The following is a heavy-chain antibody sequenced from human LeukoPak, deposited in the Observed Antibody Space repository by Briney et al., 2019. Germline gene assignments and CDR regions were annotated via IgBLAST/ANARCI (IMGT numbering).Heavy chain of an antibody. CDR3: ASGSLPYFQH. CDR2: IYHSGST. V-gene: IGHV4-30-2*01. CDR1: GGSLSSGGYY. J-gene: IGHJ1*01. D-gene: IGHD2-15*01. Sequence: PSQTLSLTCTVSGGSLSSGGYYWSWIRQPPGTGLEWIGYIYHSGSTYYNPSLKSRVTISVDRSKNQFSLKLSSVTAADTAVYYCASGSLPYFQHWGQGTLVTVSS.